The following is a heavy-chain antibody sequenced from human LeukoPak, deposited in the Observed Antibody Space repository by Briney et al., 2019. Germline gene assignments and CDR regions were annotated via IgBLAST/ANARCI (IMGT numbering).Heavy chain of an antibody. D-gene: IGHD2-2*02. CDR1: SGSISSGGYY. CDR3: ARYCSSTNCYKGGFDP. Sequence: SETLSLTCTVSSGSISSGGYYWSWIRQHPGKGLEWIGYIYYSGSTYSNPSLKSRVTISVDTSKNQFSLNLSSVTAADTAVYYCARYCSSTNCYKGGFDPWGQGTLVTVSS. V-gene: IGHV4-31*03. J-gene: IGHJ5*02. CDR2: IYYSGST.